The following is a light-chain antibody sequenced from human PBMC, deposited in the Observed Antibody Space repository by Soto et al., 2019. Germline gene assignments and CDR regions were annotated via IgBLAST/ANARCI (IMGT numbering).Light chain of an antibody. J-gene: IGKJ4*01. CDR3: QQYDNLPLT. V-gene: IGKV1-5*01. Sequence: DIQMTQSPSTLSASVGDRVTITCRASQSISSWLAWYQQKPGKAPKLLIYDASSLESGVPSRFSGSGSGTEFTLTISSLQPEDIATYYCQQYDNLPLTFGGGNKVDIK. CDR2: DAS. CDR1: QSISSW.